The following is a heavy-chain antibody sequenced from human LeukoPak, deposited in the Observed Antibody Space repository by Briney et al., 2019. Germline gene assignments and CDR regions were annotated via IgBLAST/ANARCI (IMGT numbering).Heavy chain of an antibody. CDR2: IYSGGST. CDR3: AKEDCSSTSCSPDY. V-gene: IGHV3-53*05. Sequence: GGSLRLSCAASGFTVSSNYMSWVRQAPGKGLEWVSVIYSGGSTYYADSVKGRFTISRDNSKNTLYLQMNSLRAEDTAVYYCAKEDCSSTSCSPDYWGQGTLVTVSS. CDR1: GFTVSSNY. D-gene: IGHD2-2*01. J-gene: IGHJ4*02.